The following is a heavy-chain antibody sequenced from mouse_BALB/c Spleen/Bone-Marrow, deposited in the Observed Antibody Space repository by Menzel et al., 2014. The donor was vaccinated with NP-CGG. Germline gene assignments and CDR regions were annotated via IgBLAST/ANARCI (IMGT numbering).Heavy chain of an antibody. J-gene: IGHJ2*01. CDR1: GFTFSSYT. D-gene: IGHD1-2*01. CDR3: ARRSAATYYFDY. CDR2: ISNGGGST. Sequence: EVQGVESGGGLVQPGGSLKLSCAASGFTFSSYTMSWVRQTPEKRLEWVAYISNGGGSTYYPDTVKGRFTISRGNAKNTLYLQMSSLKSEDTAMYYCARRSAATYYFDYWGQGTTLTVSS. V-gene: IGHV5-12-2*01.